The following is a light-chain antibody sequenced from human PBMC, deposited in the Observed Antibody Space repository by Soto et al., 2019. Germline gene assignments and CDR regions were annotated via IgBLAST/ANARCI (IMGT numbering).Light chain of an antibody. CDR1: SSDVGGYNY. CDR3: SSYTSINTYV. J-gene: IGLJ1*01. CDR2: EVS. V-gene: IGLV2-14*01. Sequence: QSVLTQPASVSGSPGQSITISCTGTSSDVGGYNYVSWYQHHPGKAPRLMIYEVSNRPSGVSDRFSGSKSGNTASLTISGLLAEDEADYYCSSYTSINTYVFGTGTKSPS.